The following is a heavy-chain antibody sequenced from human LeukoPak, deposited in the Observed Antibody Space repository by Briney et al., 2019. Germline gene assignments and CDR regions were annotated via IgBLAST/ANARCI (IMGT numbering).Heavy chain of an antibody. CDR3: ARGSLPALREDRAATPAGLWYFDL. CDR1: GGTFSSYA. D-gene: IGHD2-2*01. Sequence: GASVKVSCKASGGTFSSYAISWVRQAPGQGLEWMGGIIPIFGTANYAQKFQGRVTITADESTSTAYMELSSLRSEDTAVYYCARGSLPALREDRAATPAGLWYFDLWGRGTLVTVSS. CDR2: IIPIFGTA. J-gene: IGHJ2*01. V-gene: IGHV1-69*13.